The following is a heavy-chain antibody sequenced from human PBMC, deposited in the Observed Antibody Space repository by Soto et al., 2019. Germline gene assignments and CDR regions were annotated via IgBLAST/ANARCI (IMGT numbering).Heavy chain of an antibody. J-gene: IGHJ4*02. CDR1: GFTFSSYG. CDR2: ISYDGSNK. V-gene: IGHV3-30*18. Sequence: GGSLRLSCAASGFTFSSYGVHWVRQAPGKGLEWVAVISYDGSNKYYADSVKGRFTISRDNSKNTLYLQMNSLRAEDTAVYYCAKDRSGSHFDYWGQGTLVTVSS. D-gene: IGHD1-26*01. CDR3: AKDRSGSHFDY.